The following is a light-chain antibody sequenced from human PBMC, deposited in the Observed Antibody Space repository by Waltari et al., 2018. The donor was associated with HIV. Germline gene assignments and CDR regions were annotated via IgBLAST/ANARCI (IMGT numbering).Light chain of an antibody. CDR2: VAS. CDR1: QSINNN. Sequence: DILMTQSPATLSVSTGERATLSCRASQSINNNLAWYQQKPGQAPRLLIYVASTGATGIPARFSVSGSGTAFTLTISSLQSEDFSVYYCQQYNNWPGITFGPGTKVDIK. V-gene: IGKV3-15*01. J-gene: IGKJ3*01. CDR3: QQYNNWPGIT.